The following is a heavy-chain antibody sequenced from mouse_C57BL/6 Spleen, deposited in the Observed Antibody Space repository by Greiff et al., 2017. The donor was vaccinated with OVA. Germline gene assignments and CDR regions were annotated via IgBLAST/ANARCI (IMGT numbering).Heavy chain of an antibody. CDR1: GYSITSGYY. Sequence: EVQLQESGPGLVKPSQSLSLTCSVTGYSITSGYYWNWIRQFPGNKLEWMGYISYDGSNNYNPSLKNRISITRDTSKNQFLLKLNSVTTEDTATYYCAREAYFDVWGTGTTVTVSS. CDR3: AREAYFDV. V-gene: IGHV3-6*01. J-gene: IGHJ1*03. CDR2: ISYDGSN.